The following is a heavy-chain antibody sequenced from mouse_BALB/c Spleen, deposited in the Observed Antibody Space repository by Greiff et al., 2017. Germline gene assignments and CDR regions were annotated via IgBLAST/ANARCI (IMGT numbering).Heavy chain of an antibody. CDR1: GYTFTSYW. CDR2: IYPSDSYT. V-gene: IGHV1-69*02. Sequence: VQLQQPGAELVRPGASVKLSCKASGYTFTSYWINWVKQRPGQGLEWIGNIYPSDSYTNYNQKFKDKATLTVDKSSSTAYMQLSSPTSEDSAVYYCTRWKTQGYAMDYWGQGTSVTVSS. J-gene: IGHJ4*01. CDR3: TRWKTQGYAMDY.